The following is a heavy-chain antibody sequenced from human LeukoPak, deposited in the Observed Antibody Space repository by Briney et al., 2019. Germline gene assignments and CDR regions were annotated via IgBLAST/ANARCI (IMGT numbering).Heavy chain of an antibody. CDR2: ISSSYSSM. J-gene: IGHJ6*02. Sequence: GGSLRLSCEASGFTFSSYSMNWVRQAPGNGLEWVSSISSSYSSMYYADSVKGRFTISRDNTKNSLYLQMNSLRAEDTAVYFCASAHYDFSRGMGVWGQGTTVTVSS. V-gene: IGHV3-21*01. D-gene: IGHD3-3*01. CDR1: GFTFSSYS. CDR3: ASAHYDFSRGMGV.